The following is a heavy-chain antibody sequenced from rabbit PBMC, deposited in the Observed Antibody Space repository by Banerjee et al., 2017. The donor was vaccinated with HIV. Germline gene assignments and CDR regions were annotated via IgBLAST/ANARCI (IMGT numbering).Heavy chain of an antibody. CDR2: IITSSGSI. J-gene: IGHJ6*01. CDR1: GFDLSSYHY. V-gene: IGHV1S45*01. Sequence: QEQLEESGGDLVKPEGSLTLTCTASGFDLSSYHYMCWVRQAPGKGLESVACIITSSGSIWYASWVNGRFTISKTSSTTVTLQMTSLTAADTATYFCARGDVGYAGWGYAPMDLWGPGTLVTVS. CDR3: ARGDVGYAGWGYAPMDL. D-gene: IGHD4-2*01.